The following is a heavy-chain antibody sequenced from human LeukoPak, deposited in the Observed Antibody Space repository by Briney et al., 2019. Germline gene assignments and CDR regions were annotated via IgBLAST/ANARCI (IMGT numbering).Heavy chain of an antibody. J-gene: IGHJ5*01. CDR1: GFTFSSYA. CDR3: AKGYNSGWFDS. V-gene: IGHV3-23*01. D-gene: IGHD6-19*01. CDR2: ISDSGGGT. Sequence: PGGSLRLSCAASGFTFSSYAMTWVRQAPGKGLEWVSGISDSGGGTYYADSVKGRFTISRDNSKNTVHLQMNSLRAEDTALYYRAKGYNSGWFDSWGQGALVTVSS.